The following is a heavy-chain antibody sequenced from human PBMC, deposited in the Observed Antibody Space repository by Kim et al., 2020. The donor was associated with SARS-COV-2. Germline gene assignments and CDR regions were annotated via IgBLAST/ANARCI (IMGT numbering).Heavy chain of an antibody. V-gene: IGHV4-34*01. CDR2: INHSGST. J-gene: IGHJ5*02. CDR3: ARASRSGSNNWFDP. CDR1: GGSFSGYY. Sequence: SETLSLTCAVYGGSFSGYYWSWIRQPPGKGLEWIGEINHSGSTNYNPSLKSRVTISVDTSKNQFSLKLSSVTAADTAVYYCARASRSGSNNWFDPWGQGTLVTVSS. D-gene: IGHD3-10*01.